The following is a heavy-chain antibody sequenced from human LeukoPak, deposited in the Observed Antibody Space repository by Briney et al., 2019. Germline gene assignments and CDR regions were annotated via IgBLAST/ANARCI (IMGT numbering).Heavy chain of an antibody. J-gene: IGHJ5*02. CDR3: ARGRTGYSSIWFDP. D-gene: IGHD6-13*01. V-gene: IGHV1-8*03. Sequence: VASVKVSCKASRYTFTSYDISWVRQATGQGLEWMGWMNPNSGSTGYAQKFQGRVTITRNTSISTAYMELSSLRSEDTAVYYCARGRTGYSSIWFDPWGQGTLVTVSS. CDR2: MNPNSGST. CDR1: RYTFTSYD.